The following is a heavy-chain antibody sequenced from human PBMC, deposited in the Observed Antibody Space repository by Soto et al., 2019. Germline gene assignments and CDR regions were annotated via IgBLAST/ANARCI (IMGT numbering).Heavy chain of an antibody. CDR3: VRDRGYPDSFDI. CDR1: GFTFSSYW. Sequence: GGSLRLSCAASGFTFSSYWMFWVRQAPGKGLVWVSHINSDGSSITYADSVKGRFTISRDNAKNTLYLQMNSLRVEDTAVYFCVRDRGYPDSFDIWGPGTLVTVSS. CDR2: INSDGSSI. D-gene: IGHD3-10*01. V-gene: IGHV3-74*03. J-gene: IGHJ3*02.